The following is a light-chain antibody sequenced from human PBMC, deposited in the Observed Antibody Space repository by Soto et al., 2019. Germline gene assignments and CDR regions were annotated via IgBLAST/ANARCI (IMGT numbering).Light chain of an antibody. CDR3: QQLNIWPPVT. CDR1: PSVTNF. V-gene: IGKV3-11*01. CDR2: GAF. J-gene: IGKJ5*01. Sequence: EIVLTQSPATLSLSPGERATLSCRASPSVTNFLAWYQQKPGQAPRLLIYGAFNSATGIPARFSGSGSGTDFTLTISSLVRAYSAIYSWQQLNIWPPVTFGQGTRLEIK.